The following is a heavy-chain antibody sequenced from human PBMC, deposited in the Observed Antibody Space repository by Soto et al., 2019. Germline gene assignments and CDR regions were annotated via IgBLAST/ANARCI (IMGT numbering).Heavy chain of an antibody. V-gene: IGHV1-69*13. J-gene: IGHJ6*01. Sequence: ASVKVSCKASGGTFSSYAISWVRQAPGQGLEWMGGIIPIFGTANYAQKFQGRVTITADESTSTAYMELSSLRSEDTAVYYCARASYGSSPYYYYYGMDVWGQGTTVTASS. CDR2: IIPIFGTA. D-gene: IGHD6-6*01. CDR1: GGTFSSYA. CDR3: ARASYGSSPYYYYYGMDV.